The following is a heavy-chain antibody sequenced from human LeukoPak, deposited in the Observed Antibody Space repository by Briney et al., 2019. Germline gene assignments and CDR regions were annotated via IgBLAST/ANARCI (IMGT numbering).Heavy chain of an antibody. CDR3: ARDADPYYDILTGSFDI. V-gene: IGHV4-59*01. D-gene: IGHD3-9*01. CDR2: IYYSGST. J-gene: IGHJ3*02. Sequence: SETLSLTCTVSGGSISSYYWSWIRQPPGKRLEWIGYIYYSGSTNYNPSLKSRVTISVDTSKNQFSLKLSSVTAADTAVYYCARDADPYYDILTGSFDIWGQGTMVTVSS. CDR1: GGSISSYY.